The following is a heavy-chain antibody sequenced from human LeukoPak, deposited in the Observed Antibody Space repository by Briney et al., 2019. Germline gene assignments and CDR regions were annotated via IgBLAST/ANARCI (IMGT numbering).Heavy chain of an antibody. Sequence: GASVKVSCKASGGIISSYAISWVRQAPGQGLEWMGRIIPISGTVNYAQKFQGRVTINADKSTSTAYMELSSLRSADTAVYYCAFGYTGGWHEVGVAYWGQGTLVTVSS. CDR1: GGIISSYA. CDR2: IIPISGTV. V-gene: IGHV1-69*06. J-gene: IGHJ4*02. D-gene: IGHD6-19*01. CDR3: AFGYTGGWHEVGVAY.